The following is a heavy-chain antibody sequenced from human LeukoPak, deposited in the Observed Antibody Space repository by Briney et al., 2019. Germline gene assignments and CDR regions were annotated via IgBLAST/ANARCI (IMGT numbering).Heavy chain of an antibody. D-gene: IGHD6-6*01. CDR3: AKDWDSSSSGDY. CDR1: GFTFSHFW. J-gene: IGHJ4*02. V-gene: IGHV3-7*01. Sequence: GGSLRLSCAASGFTFSHFWMSWVRQAPGKGLEWVAYIKKTGSETYYVDSVKGRFTITRDNTRNSLFLQMYSLRAEDTAVYYCAKDWDSSSSGDYWGQGTLVTVSS. CDR2: IKKTGSET.